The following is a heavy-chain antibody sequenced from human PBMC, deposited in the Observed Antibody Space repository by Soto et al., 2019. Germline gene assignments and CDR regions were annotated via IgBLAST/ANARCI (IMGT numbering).Heavy chain of an antibody. CDR3: ARGGYCSGGSCYRYWFDP. D-gene: IGHD2-15*01. CDR2: INHSGST. Sequence: QVQLQQWGAGLLKPSETLSLTCAVYGGSFSGYYWSWIRQPPGKGLEWIGEINHSGSTNYNPSLKSRVTISVDPSKNQFSLKLSSVTAADTAVYYCARGGYCSGGSCYRYWFDPWGQGTLVTVSS. J-gene: IGHJ5*02. CDR1: GGSFSGYY. V-gene: IGHV4-34*01.